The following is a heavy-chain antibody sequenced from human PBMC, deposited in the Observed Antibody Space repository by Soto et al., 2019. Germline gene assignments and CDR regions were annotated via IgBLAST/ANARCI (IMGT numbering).Heavy chain of an antibody. D-gene: IGHD3-22*01. CDR1: GFPFSSYG. CDR3: ARKYYDSRGYIEGFDY. V-gene: IGHV3-33*01. J-gene: IGHJ4*02. CDR2: IWNDGSNK. Sequence: GGSLRLSCVTSGFPFSSYGMHWVRQAPGKGLEWVAVIWNDGSNKYYADSVKGRFTISRDNSKNTLYLQMNSLRVEDTAVYYCARKYYDSRGYIEGFDYWGQGTLVTVSS.